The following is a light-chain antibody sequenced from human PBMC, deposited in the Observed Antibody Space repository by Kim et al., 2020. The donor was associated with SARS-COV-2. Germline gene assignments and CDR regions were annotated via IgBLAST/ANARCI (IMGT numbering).Light chain of an antibody. CDR2: GAA. J-gene: IGKJ3*01. CDR3: QQYGSSPFT. Sequence: SPGERATLSCRASQSVSSNYLAWYQQKPGQAPRLLIYGAASRATGIPDRCSGSGSGTDFTLTINRLEPEDFAVYYCQQYGSSPFTFGPGTKVDIK. CDR1: QSVSSNY. V-gene: IGKV3-20*01.